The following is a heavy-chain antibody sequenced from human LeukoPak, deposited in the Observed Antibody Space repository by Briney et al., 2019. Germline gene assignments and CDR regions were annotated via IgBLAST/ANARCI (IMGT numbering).Heavy chain of an antibody. Sequence: SETLSLTCTVSGGSISSYYWSWIRQPPGKGLEWIGSIYHSGSTYYNPSLKSRVTISVDTSKNQFSLKLSSVTAADTAVYHCATTYYYDSSGYYVRSFDYWGQGTLVTVSS. CDR2: IYHSGST. V-gene: IGHV4-59*04. J-gene: IGHJ4*02. CDR3: ATTYYYDSSGYYVRSFDY. D-gene: IGHD3-22*01. CDR1: GGSISSYY.